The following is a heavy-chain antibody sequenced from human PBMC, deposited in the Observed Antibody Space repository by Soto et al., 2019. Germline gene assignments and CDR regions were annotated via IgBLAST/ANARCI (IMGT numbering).Heavy chain of an antibody. CDR2: INHSGST. D-gene: IGHD3-16*02. V-gene: IGHV4-34*01. CDR3: ARADYYDYIWGSYRLHFDY. Sequence: SETLSLTCAVYGGSFSGYYRSWIRQPPGKGLEWIGEINHSGSTNYNPSLKSRVTISVDTSKNQFSLKLSSVTAADTAVYYCARADYYDYIWGSYRLHFDYWGQGTLVTVSS. CDR1: GGSFSGYY. J-gene: IGHJ4*02.